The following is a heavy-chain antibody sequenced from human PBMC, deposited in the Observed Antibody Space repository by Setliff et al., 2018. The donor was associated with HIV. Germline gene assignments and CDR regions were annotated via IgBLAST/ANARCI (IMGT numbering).Heavy chain of an antibody. D-gene: IGHD7-27*01. Sequence: SETLSLTCTVSAASIRSHYWSWIRQSPGKGLEWIGSIYYSGSTYYNPSLKSRLRISIDTSANQFSVELSSVTAADTALYFCARVPNWGEAPFAFYVWGLGTMVTVSS. CDR2: IYYSGST. CDR3: ARVPNWGEAPFAFYV. CDR1: AASIRSHY. V-gene: IGHV4-59*11. J-gene: IGHJ3*01.